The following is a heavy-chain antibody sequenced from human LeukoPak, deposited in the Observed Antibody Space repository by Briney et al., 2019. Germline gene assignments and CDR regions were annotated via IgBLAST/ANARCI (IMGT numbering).Heavy chain of an antibody. D-gene: IGHD2-2*01. V-gene: IGHV3-30*18. Sequence: GGSLRLSCAASGFTFSSYGMHWVRQAPGKGLEWVAVISYDGSNKYYADSVKGRFTISRDNSKNTLYLQMNSLRAEDTAVYYCANFGGGCSSTSCYGYYYYYMDVWGKGPRSPSP. CDR3: ANFGGGCSSTSCYGYYYYYMDV. CDR1: GFTFSSYG. J-gene: IGHJ6*03. CDR2: ISYDGSNK.